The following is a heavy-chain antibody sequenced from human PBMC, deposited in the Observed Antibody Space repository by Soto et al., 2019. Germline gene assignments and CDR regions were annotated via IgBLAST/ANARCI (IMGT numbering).Heavy chain of an antibody. V-gene: IGHV3-23*01. CDR2: ISGSGVRT. D-gene: IGHD6-6*01. Sequence: GGSLRLSCTASGFTFTNYAMSWARQAPGKGLEWVSTISGSGVRTYYADSVKGRFTVSRDNSKSTLDLQMNGLRAEDTAIYYCAKDHAREQFVRGENWFDSWGQGTLVTVSS. CDR3: AKDHAREQFVRGENWFDS. CDR1: GFTFTNYA. J-gene: IGHJ5*01.